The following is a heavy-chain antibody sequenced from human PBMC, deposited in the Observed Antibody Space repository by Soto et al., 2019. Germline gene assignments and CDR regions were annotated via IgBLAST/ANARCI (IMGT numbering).Heavy chain of an antibody. D-gene: IGHD2-15*01. Sequence: GGSLRLSCAASGFTVSSNYMSWVRQAPGKGLEWVSVIYSGGSTYYADSVKGRFTISRHNSKNTLYLQMNSLRAEDTAVYYCARDGWFDCSGGSCYDWGQGTLVTVSS. CDR3: ARDGWFDCSGGSCYD. CDR2: IYSGGST. CDR1: GFTVSSNY. V-gene: IGHV3-53*04. J-gene: IGHJ4*02.